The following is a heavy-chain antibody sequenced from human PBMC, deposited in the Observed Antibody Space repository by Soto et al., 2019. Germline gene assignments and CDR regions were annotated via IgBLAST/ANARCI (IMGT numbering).Heavy chain of an antibody. Sequence: PGASVKVSCKASGGTFSSYTISWVRQAPGQGLEWMGRIIPILGIANYAQKFQGRVTITADKSTSTAYMELSSLRSEDTAVYYCASGREGYCSSTSCYYRAFDIWGQGTMVTVSS. D-gene: IGHD2-2*01. CDR3: ASGREGYCSSTSCYYRAFDI. CDR1: GGTFSSYT. J-gene: IGHJ3*02. V-gene: IGHV1-69*02. CDR2: IIPILGIA.